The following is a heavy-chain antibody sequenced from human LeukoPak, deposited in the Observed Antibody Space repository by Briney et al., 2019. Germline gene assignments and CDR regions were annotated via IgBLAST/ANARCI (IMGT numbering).Heavy chain of an antibody. V-gene: IGHV3-23*01. CDR3: AKGRSEDYYGSSGY. Sequence: GGSLRLSCAASGFTFSSYAMSWVRQAPGKGLEWVSGSTGSGGSTYYADSVKGRFTISRDNSKNTLYLQMNSLRAEDTAVYYCAKGRSEDYYGSSGYWGQGTLVTVSS. J-gene: IGHJ4*02. CDR1: GFTFSSYA. D-gene: IGHD3-22*01. CDR2: STGSGGST.